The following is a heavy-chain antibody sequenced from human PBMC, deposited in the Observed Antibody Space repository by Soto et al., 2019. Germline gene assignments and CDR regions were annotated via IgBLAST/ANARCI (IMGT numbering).Heavy chain of an antibody. CDR1: GYTFTNYP. CDR3: GRESSGSGWSFDF. CDR2: LNTYNQNT. V-gene: IGHV1-18*04. D-gene: IGHD6-19*01. J-gene: IGHJ4*02. Sequence: QVQLVQSGAEVKKPGASVKVSCKASGYTFTNYPITWVRQAPGQGLEWMGWLNTYNQNTIYKQKFQGRVTMTTDTSTSTSYLELGSLRSDDTAVYYCGRESSGSGWSFDFWGQGSLVTVSS.